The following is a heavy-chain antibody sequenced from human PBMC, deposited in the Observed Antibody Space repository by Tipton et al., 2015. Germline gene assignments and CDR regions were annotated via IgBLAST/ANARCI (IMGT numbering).Heavy chain of an antibody. D-gene: IGHD5/OR15-5a*01. Sequence: TLSLTCDVSGYSISSGYYWSWIRQPPGKGLEWIGNIYHDGGTYYNPSLKSRVTLSVDTSKNQFSLKMNSVTAADTAVYFCAREGTGVYIWGQGALVTVSS. CDR1: GYSISSGYY. J-gene: IGHJ4*02. CDR2: IYHDGGT. CDR3: AREGTGVYI. V-gene: IGHV4-38-2*02.